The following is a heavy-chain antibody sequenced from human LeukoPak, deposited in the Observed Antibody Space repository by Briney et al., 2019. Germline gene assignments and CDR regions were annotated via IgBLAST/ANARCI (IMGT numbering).Heavy chain of an antibody. Sequence: GGSLRLSCAASGFTFSSYSMNWVRQAPGKGLEWVSSISSSSSYIYYADSVKGRFTISRDNAKNSLYLQMNSLRAEDTAVYYCARDPLDTMVRGVTDYWGQGTLVTVSS. V-gene: IGHV3-21*01. D-gene: IGHD3-10*01. J-gene: IGHJ4*02. CDR2: ISSSSSYI. CDR1: GFTFSSYS. CDR3: ARDPLDTMVRGVTDY.